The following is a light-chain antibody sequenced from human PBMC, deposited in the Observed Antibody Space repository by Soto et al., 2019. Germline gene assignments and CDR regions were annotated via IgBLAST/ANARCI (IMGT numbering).Light chain of an antibody. J-gene: IGLJ2*01. Sequence: QSVLTQPPSASGTPGQRVTISCSGSSSNIGSYYVYWYQQLPGTAPKLLLYRNNQRPSGVPDRFSGSKSGNSASLDISGLRSEDESDYYCAAWDDSLSGVVFGGGTKLTVL. V-gene: IGLV1-47*01. CDR1: SSNIGSYY. CDR2: RNN. CDR3: AAWDDSLSGVV.